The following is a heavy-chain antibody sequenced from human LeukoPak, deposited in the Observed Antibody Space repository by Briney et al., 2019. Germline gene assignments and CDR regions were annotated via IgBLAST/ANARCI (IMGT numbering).Heavy chain of an antibody. Sequence: GGSLRLSCAASGFTFSSYWMSWVRQAPGKGLEWVANIMQDGSEKYYVDSVKGRFTISRDNAKNSLYLQMNSLRAEDTAVYYCARQLLRYFDWLPYFDYWGQGTLVTVSS. CDR3: ARQLLRYFDWLPYFDY. J-gene: IGHJ4*02. CDR2: IMQDGSEK. CDR1: GFTFSSYW. D-gene: IGHD3-9*01. V-gene: IGHV3-7*03.